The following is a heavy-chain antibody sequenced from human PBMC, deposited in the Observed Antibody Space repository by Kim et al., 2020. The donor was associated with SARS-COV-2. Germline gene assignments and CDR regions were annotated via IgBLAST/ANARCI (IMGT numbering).Heavy chain of an antibody. D-gene: IGHD6-6*01. Sequence: SISHANHVTGQFTTSRDNANNSLYLQMNSLRAEDTAVYYCAGGAAARGLDYWGQGTLVTVSS. CDR2: SI. J-gene: IGHJ4*02. V-gene: IGHV3-21*01. CDR3: AGGAAARGLDY.